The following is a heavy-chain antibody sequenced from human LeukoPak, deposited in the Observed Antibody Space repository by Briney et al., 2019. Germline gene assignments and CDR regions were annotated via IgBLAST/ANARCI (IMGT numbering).Heavy chain of an antibody. CDR1: RYTFINYY. V-gene: IGHV1-46*01. CDR3: ARGLQETLAWLKALSAFDI. D-gene: IGHD5-24*01. J-gene: IGHJ3*02. Sequence: ASVKVSCKASRYTFINYYMHWVRQAPGQGLEWMGIINPSGGSTNYAQKFQGRVTMSTDTSTSTGYMELRSLRSDDTAVYYCARGLQETLAWLKALSAFDIWGQGTMVTVSS. CDR2: INPSGGST.